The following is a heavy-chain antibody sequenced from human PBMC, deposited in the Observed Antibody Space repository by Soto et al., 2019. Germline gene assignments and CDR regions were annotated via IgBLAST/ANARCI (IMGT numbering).Heavy chain of an antibody. CDR1: GYPFSKYG. Sequence: QLQFVQSGAEVERPGASGRVSCKAYGYPFSKYGISWIRQAPGQGLEWMGWIKPDNGDTNYAQKFQGRVTMTTDTSSNTAYMELRSLRSDDTAVYYCATSYDSGFDPWGQGTLVSVSS. CDR2: IKPDNGDT. CDR3: ATSYDSGFDP. J-gene: IGHJ5*02. D-gene: IGHD5-12*01. V-gene: IGHV1-18*04.